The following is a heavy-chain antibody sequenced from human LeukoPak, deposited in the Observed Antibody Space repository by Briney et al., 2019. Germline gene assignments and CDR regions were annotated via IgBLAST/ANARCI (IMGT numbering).Heavy chain of an antibody. CDR1: GYTFTNYG. CDR2: ISAYNGNT. D-gene: IGHD2-15*01. J-gene: IGHJ4*02. V-gene: IGHV1-18*01. Sequence: ASVNVSCKASGYTFTNYGITWVRQAPGQGLEWMGWISAYNGNTNYAQKFQGRVTMTTDTSTSTAYMELRSLRSDDTAVYYCARTPTAVVVAPGDCWGQGTLVTVSS. CDR3: ARTPTAVVVAPGDC.